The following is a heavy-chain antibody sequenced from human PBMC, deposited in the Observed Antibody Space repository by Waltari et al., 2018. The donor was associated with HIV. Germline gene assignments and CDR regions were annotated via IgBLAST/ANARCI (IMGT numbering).Heavy chain of an antibody. CDR3: ARGLRLGELSLYKYAFDI. Sequence: QVQLEESGPGLVKPSETLSLPCTVSGGSISSYYWSWIRLPAGKGLEWIGRIYTRGSTNYNPSRKSRVTLSVDTSMNQCALKRSSVTAADTAVYYCARGLRLGELSLYKYAFDIWGQGTMVTVSS. V-gene: IGHV4-4*07. CDR2: IYTRGST. CDR1: GGSISSYY. D-gene: IGHD3-16*02. J-gene: IGHJ3*02.